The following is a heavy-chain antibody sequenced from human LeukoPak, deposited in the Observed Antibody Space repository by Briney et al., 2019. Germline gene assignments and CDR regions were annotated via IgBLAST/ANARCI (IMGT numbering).Heavy chain of an antibody. J-gene: IGHJ4*02. V-gene: IGHV4-39*01. D-gene: IGHD3-3*01. CDR3: ARAAWEWLPDY. CDR2: IYYSGST. Sequence: PSETLSLTCTVSGGSISSYYWGWIRQPPGKGLEWIGSIYYSGSTYYNPSLKSRVTISVDTSKNQFSLKLSSVTAADTAVYYCARAAWEWLPDYWGQGTLVTVSS. CDR1: GGSISSYY.